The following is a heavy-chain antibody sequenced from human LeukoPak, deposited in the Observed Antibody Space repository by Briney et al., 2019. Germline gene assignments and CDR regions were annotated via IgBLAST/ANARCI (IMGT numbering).Heavy chain of an antibody. Sequence: GASVKVSCKASGYTFTSYDINWVRQATGQGLEWMGWMNPNSGNTGYAQKLQGRVTMTRNTSISTAYMELSSLRSEDTAVYYCARGGYDFWSGYYPSKGMDVWGQGTTVTVSS. D-gene: IGHD3-3*01. CDR2: MNPNSGNT. J-gene: IGHJ6*02. V-gene: IGHV1-8*01. CDR1: GYTFTSYD. CDR3: ARGGYDFWSGYYPSKGMDV.